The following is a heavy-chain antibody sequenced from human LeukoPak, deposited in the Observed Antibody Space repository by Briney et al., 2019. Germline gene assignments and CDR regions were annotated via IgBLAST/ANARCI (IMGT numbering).Heavy chain of an antibody. V-gene: IGHV1-18*01. J-gene: IGHJ5*02. CDR2: ISAYNGNT. CDR1: GYTLTSYG. CDR3: ARSGGVIAAADPSWFDP. D-gene: IGHD6-13*01. Sequence: ASVKVSCKASGYTLTSYGISWVRQAPGQGLEWMGWISAYNGNTNYAQKLQGRVTMTTDTSTSTAYMELRSLRSDDTAVYYCARSGGVIAAADPSWFDPWGQGTLVTVSS.